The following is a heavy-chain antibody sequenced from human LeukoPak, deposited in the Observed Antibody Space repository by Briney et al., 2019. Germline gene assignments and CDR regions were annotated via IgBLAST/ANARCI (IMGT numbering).Heavy chain of an antibody. Sequence: SETLSLTCTVSGGSISSYYWSWIRQPPGKGLEWIGYIYYSGSTNYNPSLKSRVTISVDTSKNQFSLKLSSVTAADTAVYYCAGGGASNYYYGMDVWGQGTTVTVSS. CDR2: IYYSGST. CDR3: AGGGASNYYYGMDV. V-gene: IGHV4-59*01. J-gene: IGHJ6*02. D-gene: IGHD3-16*01. CDR1: GGSISSYY.